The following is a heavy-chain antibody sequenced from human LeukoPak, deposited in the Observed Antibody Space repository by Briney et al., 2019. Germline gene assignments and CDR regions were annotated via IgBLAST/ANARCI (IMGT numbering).Heavy chain of an antibody. CDR1: GGSISSSSYF. CDR3: ARIRGYGSDFYYYYMDV. D-gene: IGHD6-19*01. V-gene: IGHV4-39*01. CDR2: IYYSGST. J-gene: IGHJ6*03. Sequence: SETLSLTCTVSGGSISSSSYFWGWIRQPPGKGLEWIGSIYYSGSTYYNPFLKSRVTISVDTSKNQFSLKLSSVTAADTAVYYCARIRGYGSDFYYYYMDVWGKGTTVTVSS.